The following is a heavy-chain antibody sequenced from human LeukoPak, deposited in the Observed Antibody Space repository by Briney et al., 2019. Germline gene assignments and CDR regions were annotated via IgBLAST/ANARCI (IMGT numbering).Heavy chain of an antibody. J-gene: IGHJ4*02. D-gene: IGHD3-22*01. Sequence: GGSLRLSCAASGFTFSSYAMHWVRQAPGKGLEWVAVISYDGSNKYYADSVKGRFTISRDNSKNTLYLQMNSLRAEDTAVYYCARLTYYYDSSGPWAPLDYWGQGTLVTVSS. CDR2: ISYDGSNK. V-gene: IGHV3-30-3*01. CDR3: ARLTYYYDSSGPWAPLDY. CDR1: GFTFSSYA.